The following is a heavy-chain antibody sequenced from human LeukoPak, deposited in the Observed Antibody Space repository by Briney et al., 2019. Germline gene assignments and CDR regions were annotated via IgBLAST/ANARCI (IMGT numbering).Heavy chain of an antibody. CDR3: ARRPRRGYYDSSGAYYFDY. Sequence: RGESLKISCKGSGYSFTSYWIGWVRQMPGKGLEWMGIIYPGDSDTRYSPSFQGQVTISADKSISTAYLQWSSLKASDTAMYYCARRPRRGYYDSSGAYYFDYWGQGTLVTVSS. CDR1: GYSFTSYW. J-gene: IGHJ4*02. V-gene: IGHV5-51*01. CDR2: IYPGDSDT. D-gene: IGHD3-22*01.